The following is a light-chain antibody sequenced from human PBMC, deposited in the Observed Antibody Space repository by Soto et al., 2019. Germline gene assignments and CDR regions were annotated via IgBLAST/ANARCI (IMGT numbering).Light chain of an antibody. CDR1: QGISSY. CDR2: AAS. CDR3: QQYHTYWT. V-gene: IGKV1-5*01. Sequence: DIQMTQSPSTLSASVGDRVTITCRASQGISSYLAWYQQKPGKAPKLLIYAASTLQGGVPSRFSGSGSGTEFTLTISGLQPDDFATYYCQQYHTYWTFGQGTKVDIK. J-gene: IGKJ1*01.